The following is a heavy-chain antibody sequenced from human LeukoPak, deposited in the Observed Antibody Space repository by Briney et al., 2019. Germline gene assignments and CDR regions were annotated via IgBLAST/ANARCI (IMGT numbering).Heavy chain of an antibody. Sequence: PSQTLSLTCTVSGGSISSGSYYWSWIRQPAGKGLEWIGRIYTSGSTNYNPSLKSRVTISVDTSKNQFSLKLSSVTAADTAVYYCARDVQQARARFDIWGQGTMVTVSS. CDR1: GGSISSGSYY. CDR3: ARDVQQARARFDI. V-gene: IGHV4-61*02. CDR2: IYTSGST. D-gene: IGHD3-10*02. J-gene: IGHJ3*02.